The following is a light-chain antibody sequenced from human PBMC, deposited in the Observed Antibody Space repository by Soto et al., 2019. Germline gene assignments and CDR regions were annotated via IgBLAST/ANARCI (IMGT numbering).Light chain of an antibody. CDR2: DAS. CDR3: QQYNSYPWT. J-gene: IGKJ1*01. CDR1: QTISTW. V-gene: IGKV1-5*01. Sequence: DIQGTQSPPTLSASVGDRVTITCRASQTISTWMAWYQQKPGKAPKLLVYDASTLQSGVASRFSGSGSGTEFTLIISGLQPEDFATYYCQQYNSYPWTFGQGTKVDI.